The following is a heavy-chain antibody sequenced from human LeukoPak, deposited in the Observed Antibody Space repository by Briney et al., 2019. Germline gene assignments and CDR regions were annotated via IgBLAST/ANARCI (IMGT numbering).Heavy chain of an antibody. CDR2: IYYSGST. Sequence: SQTLSLICTVSGGSISSGDYYWSWIRQPPGKGLEWIGYIYYSGSTYYNPSLKSRVTISVDTSKNQFSLKLSSVTAADTAVYYCASRPPTETDAFDIWGQGTMVTVSS. CDR1: GGSISSGDYY. CDR3: ASRPPTETDAFDI. J-gene: IGHJ3*02. V-gene: IGHV4-30-4*08.